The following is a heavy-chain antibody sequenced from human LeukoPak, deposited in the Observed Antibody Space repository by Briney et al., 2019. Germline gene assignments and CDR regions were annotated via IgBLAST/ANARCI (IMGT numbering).Heavy chain of an antibody. CDR3: ARDRLRSVIRGWFDP. CDR2: INHSGST. CDR1: GVSFSGYY. V-gene: IGHV4-34*01. J-gene: IGHJ5*02. D-gene: IGHD5-12*01. Sequence: SETLSLTCAVYGVSFSGYYWSWIRQPPGKGLEWIGEINHSGSTNYNPSLKSRVTISVDTSKNQFSLKLSSVTAADTAVYYCARDRLRSVIRGWFDPWGQGTLVTVSS.